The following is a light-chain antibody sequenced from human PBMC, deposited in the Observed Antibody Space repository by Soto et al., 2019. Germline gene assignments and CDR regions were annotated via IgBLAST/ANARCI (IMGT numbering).Light chain of an antibody. Sequence: QSVLTQPPSASGTPGQRVSISCSGSYSNLKTNTVNWYQHLPGTAPKLLIFSNNQRPSGVPDRFSGSKSGTSASLAITGLQSEDEADYYCXAWDDSLNGRVFGGGTKLTV. V-gene: IGLV1-44*01. CDR3: XAWDDSLNGRV. J-gene: IGLJ2*01. CDR1: YSNLKTNT. CDR2: SNN.